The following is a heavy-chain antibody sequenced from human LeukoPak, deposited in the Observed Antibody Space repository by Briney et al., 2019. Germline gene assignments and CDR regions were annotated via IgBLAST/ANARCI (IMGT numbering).Heavy chain of an antibody. CDR2: IKQDGSEK. D-gene: IGHD1-26*01. CDR3: ARDLMFGSGSYLGGY. V-gene: IGHV3-7*01. CDR1: GFTFSSYW. Sequence: PGGSLRLSCAASGFTFSSYWMSWVRQAPGKGLEWVANIKQDGSEKYYVDSVKGRFTISRDNAKNSLYLQMNSLSGEDTAVYYCARDLMFGSGSYLGGYWGQGTLVTVSS. J-gene: IGHJ4*02.